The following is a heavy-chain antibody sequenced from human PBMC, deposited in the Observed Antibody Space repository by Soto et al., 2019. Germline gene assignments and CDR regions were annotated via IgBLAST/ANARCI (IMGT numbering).Heavy chain of an antibody. J-gene: IGHJ4*02. D-gene: IGHD1-26*01. CDR2: IYFDGITT. Sequence: QAGGSLRLSCTASGFTFNTHWMHWVRQAPGKGLVWVSRIYFDGITTNYADSVKGRLTVSRDNAKNTVYLHVNTLRDEDTAVYYCASGGAMGVDYWGQGTLVTVSS. V-gene: IGHV3-74*01. CDR3: ASGGAMGVDY. CDR1: GFTFNTHW.